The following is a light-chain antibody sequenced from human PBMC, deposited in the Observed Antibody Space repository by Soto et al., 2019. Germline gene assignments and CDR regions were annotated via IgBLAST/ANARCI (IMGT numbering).Light chain of an antibody. CDR2: DAR. Sequence: EIVLTQSPGTLSLSPGGRVTLSCRASQSVTSNYLAWYQQKPGQAPRLLIYDARTRAAGIPDRFSGSGSGTDFTLTISRLEPDDFAVYYCQRYGGSVWTFGQGTKVEIK. J-gene: IGKJ1*01. V-gene: IGKV3-20*01. CDR1: QSVTSNY. CDR3: QRYGGSVWT.